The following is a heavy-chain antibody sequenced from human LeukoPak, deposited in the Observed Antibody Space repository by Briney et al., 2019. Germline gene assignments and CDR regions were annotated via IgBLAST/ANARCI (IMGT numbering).Heavy chain of an antibody. CDR1: GGTFSSYA. J-gene: IGHJ3*02. D-gene: IGHD2-15*01. CDR2: IIPIFGTA. V-gene: IGHV1-69*01. CDR3: ARSPRLILNAFDI. Sequence: GSSVKVSCKASGGTFSSYAISWVRQAPGQGLEWMGGIIPIFGTANYAQKFQGRVTITADESTSTAYMELSSLRSEDTAVYYCARSPRLILNAFDIWGQGTMVTVSS.